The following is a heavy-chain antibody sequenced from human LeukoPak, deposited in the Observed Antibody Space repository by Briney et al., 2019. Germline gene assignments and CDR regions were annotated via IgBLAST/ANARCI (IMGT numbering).Heavy chain of an antibody. J-gene: IGHJ6*04. CDR3: ARAADTMVRGVTVYYYYGMDV. Sequence: GGSLRLSCAASGFTFSSYWMSWVRQAPGKGLEWVANIKQDGSEKYYVDSVKGRFTISRDNAKNSLYLQMNSLRAEDTAVYYCARAADTMVRGVTVYYYYGMDVWGKGTTVTVYS. V-gene: IGHV3-7*03. CDR1: GFTFSSYW. CDR2: IKQDGSEK. D-gene: IGHD3-10*01.